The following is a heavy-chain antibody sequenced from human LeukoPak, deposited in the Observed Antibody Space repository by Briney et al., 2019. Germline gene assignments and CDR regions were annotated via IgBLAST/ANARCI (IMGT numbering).Heavy chain of an antibody. CDR2: ISSSGSTK. Sequence: GGSLRLSCAASGFTFSSYEMNWVRQAPGKGLEWVSYISSSGSTKYYADSVKGRFTISRDNAKNSLYLQMNSLRAEDTAVYYCAKWLEKAGGFDYWGQGTLVTVSS. J-gene: IGHJ4*02. CDR3: AKWLEKAGGFDY. D-gene: IGHD4-23*01. V-gene: IGHV3-48*03. CDR1: GFTFSSYE.